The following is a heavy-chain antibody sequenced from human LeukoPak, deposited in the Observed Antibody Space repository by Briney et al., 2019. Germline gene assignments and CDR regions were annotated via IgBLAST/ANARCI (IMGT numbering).Heavy chain of an antibody. V-gene: IGHV3-7*02. CDR2: INQDGSGK. CDR1: GFTFRNYF. Sequence: GGSLRLSCAASGFTFRNYFMSWVRQTPGKGLEWVANINQDGSGKYYVDPVEGRFTISRDNARNLLFLQMNSLRPEDTAVYYCAITLVRGVLSHPGYWGRGTLVTVSS. J-gene: IGHJ4*02. D-gene: IGHD3-10*01. CDR3: AITLVRGVLSHPGY.